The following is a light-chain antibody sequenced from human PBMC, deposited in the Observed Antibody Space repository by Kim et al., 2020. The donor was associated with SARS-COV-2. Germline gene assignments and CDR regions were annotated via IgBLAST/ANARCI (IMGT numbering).Light chain of an antibody. V-gene: IGKV3-15*01. CDR3: QQYNRWPPYI. CDR1: QSVGTN. J-gene: IGKJ2*01. Sequence: EIVMTQSPATLSVSLGERATLSCRASQSVGTNLAWYQLRPGQAPRLLIYGASTRATGVPARFSGSGSGTEFTLTITSPQSEHFAVYYCQQYNRWPPYIFGQGTKLEI. CDR2: GAS.